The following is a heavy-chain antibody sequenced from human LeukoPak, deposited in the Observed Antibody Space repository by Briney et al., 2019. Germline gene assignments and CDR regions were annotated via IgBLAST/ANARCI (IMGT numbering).Heavy chain of an antibody. J-gene: IGHJ6*03. D-gene: IGHD1-26*01. CDR2: IISNGGST. Sequence: PGGSLRLSCAASGFTFSSYTIKWVRQAPGKGLEHVSAIISNGGSTHYTDSVKGRFSISRDNSKNTVYLQMGSLRPEDMAVYYCARVKMGDTINDYYYYYMDVWGRGTTVTVSS. CDR3: ARVKMGDTINDYYYYYMDV. CDR1: GFTFSSYT. V-gene: IGHV3-64*02.